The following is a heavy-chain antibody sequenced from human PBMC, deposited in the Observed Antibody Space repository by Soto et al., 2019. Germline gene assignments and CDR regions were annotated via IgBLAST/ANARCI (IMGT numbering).Heavy chain of an antibody. CDR1: GGSMRNYV. J-gene: IGHJ4*02. D-gene: IGHD6-13*01. CDR3: AAGEDSSRNLAPYYLDF. V-gene: IGHV4-59*01. CDR2: IHYSGATSFFP. Sequence: PXATLSLTCTVSGGSMRNYVWTWIRQPPGKGLEWIGYIHYSGATSFFPSYNPSLRGRVTISEDTSKNQFSLKLLSVTTADTAVYFCAAGEDSSRNLAPYYLDFWGQGTLVTVSS.